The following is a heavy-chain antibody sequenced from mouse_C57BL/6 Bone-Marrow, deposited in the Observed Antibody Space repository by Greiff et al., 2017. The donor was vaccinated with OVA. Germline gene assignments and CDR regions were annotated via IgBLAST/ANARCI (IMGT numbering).Heavy chain of an antibody. D-gene: IGHD2-1*01. Sequence: VMLVESGAELARPGASVKLSCKASGYTFTSYGISWVKQRTGQGLEWIGEIYPRSGNTYYNEKFKGKATLTADKSSSTAYMELRSLTSEDSAVYFCARAGNYLYYYAMDYWGQGTSVTVSS. CDR3: ARAGNYLYYYAMDY. J-gene: IGHJ4*01. CDR1: GYTFTSYG. V-gene: IGHV1-81*01. CDR2: IYPRSGNT.